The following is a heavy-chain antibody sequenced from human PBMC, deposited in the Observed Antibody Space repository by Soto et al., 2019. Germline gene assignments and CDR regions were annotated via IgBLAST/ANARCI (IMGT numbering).Heavy chain of an antibody. V-gene: IGHV3-11*01. CDR2: ISSRDTTI. CDR3: ARTAVFWRVSYQAFSFLF. D-gene: IGHD3-3*01. CDR1: GFSFSDYY. Sequence: GRSLRLSCAASGFSFSDYYMSWIRQAPGKGLEWISYISSRDTTIYADSVKGRFTISRDNAKNSLYLQMNSLRAEDTAVYYCARTAVFWRVSYQAFSFLFWGPGTL. J-gene: IGHJ4*02.